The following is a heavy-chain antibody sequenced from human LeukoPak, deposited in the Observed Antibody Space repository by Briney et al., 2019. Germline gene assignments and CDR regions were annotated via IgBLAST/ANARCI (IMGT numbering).Heavy chain of an antibody. V-gene: IGHV3-21*01. CDR3: ARTIYDSSGSRIPGDY. Sequence: PGGSLRLSCAASGFTFSSYSMNWVRQAPGKGLEWVSSISSSSSYIYYADSVKGRFTISRDNAKNSLYLQMNSRRAEDTAVYYCARTIYDSSGSRIPGDYWGQGTLVTVSS. J-gene: IGHJ4*02. CDR2: ISSSSSYI. CDR1: GFTFSSYS. D-gene: IGHD3-22*01.